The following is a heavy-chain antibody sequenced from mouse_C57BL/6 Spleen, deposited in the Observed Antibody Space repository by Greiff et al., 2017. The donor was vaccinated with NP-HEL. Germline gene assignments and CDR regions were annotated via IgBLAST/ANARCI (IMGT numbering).Heavy chain of an antibody. CDR2: IDPETGGT. J-gene: IGHJ1*03. D-gene: IGHD1-1*01. Sequence: VQRVESGAELVRPGASVTLSCKASGYTFTDYEMHWVKQTPVHGLEWIGAIDPETGGTAYNQKFKGKAILTADKSSSTAYMELRSLTSEDSAVYYCTRYGLGSSSWYFDVWGTGTTVTVSS. CDR3: TRYGLGSSSWYFDV. V-gene: IGHV1-15*01. CDR1: GYTFTDYE.